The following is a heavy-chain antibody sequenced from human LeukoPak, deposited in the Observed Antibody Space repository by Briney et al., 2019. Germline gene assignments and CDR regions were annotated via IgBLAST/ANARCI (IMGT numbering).Heavy chain of an antibody. CDR3: AKWFSDFYGQSKNYYFDY. Sequence: SGGSLRLSCAASGFTFSSYAMTWVRQAPGKGLEWVSAISGSGGTTYYADSVKGRFITSRGNSEKTLYLHMNSLRAEDTAIYYCAKWFSDFYGQSKNYYFDYWGQGTLVTVSS. CDR2: ISGSGGTT. D-gene: IGHD1-26*01. CDR1: GFTFSSYA. J-gene: IGHJ4*02. V-gene: IGHV3-23*01.